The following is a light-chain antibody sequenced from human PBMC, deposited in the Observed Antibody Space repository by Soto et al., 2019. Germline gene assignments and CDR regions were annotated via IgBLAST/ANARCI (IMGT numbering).Light chain of an antibody. V-gene: IGLV2-14*02. CDR2: EAT. J-gene: IGLJ1*01. CDR1: SNDVGRYNL. CDR3: ISYTGSSTSYV. Sequence: QSALTQPASVSGSPEQSITISCTGTSNDVGRYNLVSWYQQHPGKAPKVMIYEATKRPSGVSHRFSASKSGNTASLTISGLQAGDEADYYCISYTGSSTSYVFGTGTKVTVL.